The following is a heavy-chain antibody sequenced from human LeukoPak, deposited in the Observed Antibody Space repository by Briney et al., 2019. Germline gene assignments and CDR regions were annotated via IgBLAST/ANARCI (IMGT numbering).Heavy chain of an antibody. D-gene: IGHD3-22*01. CDR2: ISWNSGSI. V-gene: IGHV3-9*01. Sequence: PGRSLRLSCAASGFTFDDYAMPWVRHAPGKGLEWVSGISWNSGSIGYADSVKGRFTISRDNAKNSLYLQMNSLRAEDTALYYCAKAMGLYYYDSSGYLTWGQGTLVTVSS. CDR3: AKAMGLYYYDSSGYLT. CDR1: GFTFDDYA. J-gene: IGHJ4*02.